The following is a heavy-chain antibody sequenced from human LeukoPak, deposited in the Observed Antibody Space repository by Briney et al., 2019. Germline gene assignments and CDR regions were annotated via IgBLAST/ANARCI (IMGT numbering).Heavy chain of an antibody. V-gene: IGHV4-34*01. CDR1: GGSFTYYY. CDR2: INHSGST. J-gene: IGHJ3*02. CDR3: VRHVARAFDI. Sequence: PSETLSLTCAVYGGSFTYYYWSWIRQPPGKGLEWIGEINHSGSTKYNPSLKSRVTISIDTSKNQLSLKLSSVTAADTAVYSCVRHVARAFDIWGQGTMVTVSS.